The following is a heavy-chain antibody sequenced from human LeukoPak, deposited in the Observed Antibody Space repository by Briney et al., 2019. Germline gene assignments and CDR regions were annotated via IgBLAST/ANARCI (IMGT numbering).Heavy chain of an antibody. V-gene: IGHV4-39*02. CDR1: GGSISSSSYY. CDR3: ARVGPFFDY. Sequence: PSETLSLTCTVSGGSISSSSYYWGWIRQPPGKGLEWIGSIYYSGSTYYNPSLKSRVTISVDTSKNHFSLRLSSMTTADTAVYYCARVGPFFDYWGQGILVTVSS. J-gene: IGHJ4*02. CDR2: IYYSGST.